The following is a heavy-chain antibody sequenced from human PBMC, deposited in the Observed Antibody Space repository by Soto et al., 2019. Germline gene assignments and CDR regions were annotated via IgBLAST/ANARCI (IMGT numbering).Heavy chain of an antibody. V-gene: IGHV3-53*01. J-gene: IGHJ4*02. CDR2: LYSGGAT. D-gene: IGHD4-17*01. CDR3: ARGLGNGDYGDPGDY. CDR1: GFTVSSNY. Sequence: EVQLVESGGGLIQPGGSLRLSCAASGFTVSSNYMTWVRKAPGKGLEWVSLLYSGGATYYADSVKGRCTISRDNSKNVVYRQRNSLRVEDTAVYYCARGLGNGDYGDPGDYWGQGTLVTVSS.